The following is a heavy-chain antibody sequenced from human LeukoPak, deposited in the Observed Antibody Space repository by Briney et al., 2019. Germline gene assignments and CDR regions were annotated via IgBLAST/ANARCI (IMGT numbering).Heavy chain of an antibody. Sequence: SVKVSCKASGGTFSSYTISWVRQAPGQGLEWMGRIIPILGIANYAQKFQGRVTITADKSTSTAYMELSSLRSEDTAVYYCARDRGELQDAFDIWGQGTVVTVSS. D-gene: IGHD1-7*01. CDR2: IIPILGIA. J-gene: IGHJ3*02. V-gene: IGHV1-69*04. CDR3: ARDRGELQDAFDI. CDR1: GGTFSSYT.